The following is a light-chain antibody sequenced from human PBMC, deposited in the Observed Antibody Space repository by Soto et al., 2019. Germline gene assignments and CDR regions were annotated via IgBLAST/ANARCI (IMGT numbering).Light chain of an antibody. CDR2: AAS. CDR3: QQYGALIT. CDR1: QSVYNNY. Sequence: VLTQSPGTLSLTPGERATLSCRASQSVYNNYLAWYQQKPGQAPRLLINAASGRATGIPDRFSGSGSGTDFTLTISRLEPEDFAVYYCQQYGALITFGQGTRLEIK. V-gene: IGKV3-20*01. J-gene: IGKJ5*01.